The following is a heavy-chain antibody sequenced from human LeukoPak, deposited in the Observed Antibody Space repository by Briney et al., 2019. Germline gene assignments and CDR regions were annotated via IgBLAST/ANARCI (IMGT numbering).Heavy chain of an antibody. V-gene: IGHV1-3*01. CDR2: INAGNGNT. CDR1: GYTFTSYA. CDR3: ARDWEVGATLGYFDY. Sequence: ASVKVSCKASGYTFTSYAMHWVRQAPGQRLEWMGWINAGNGNTKYSQKFQGRVTITRDTSASTAYMELSSLRSEDTAVYYCARDWEVGATLGYFDYWGQGTLVTVSS. D-gene: IGHD1-26*01. J-gene: IGHJ4*02.